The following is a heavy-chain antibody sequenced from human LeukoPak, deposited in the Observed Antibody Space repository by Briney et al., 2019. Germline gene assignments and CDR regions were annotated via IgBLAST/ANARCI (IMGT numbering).Heavy chain of an antibody. D-gene: IGHD4-23*01. CDR2: IYTSGST. Sequence: SETLSLTCTVSGGSISSGSYYWSWIRQPAGKGLEWIGRIYTSGSTNYNPSLKSRVTISVDTSKNQFSLKLSSVTAADTAVYYCARGPPNGNSFLDYWGQGTLVTVSS. J-gene: IGHJ4*02. CDR1: GGSISSGSYY. V-gene: IGHV4-61*02. CDR3: ARGPPNGNSFLDY.